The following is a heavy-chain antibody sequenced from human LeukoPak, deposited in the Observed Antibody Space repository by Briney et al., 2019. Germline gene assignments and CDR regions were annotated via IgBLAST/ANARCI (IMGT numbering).Heavy chain of an antibody. D-gene: IGHD6-19*01. Sequence: PSETLSLTCTVSGGSISSSSYYWGWIRQPPGKGLEWIGSIYYSGSTYYNPSLKSRVTISVDTSNNQFSLKLSSVTAADTAVYYCARERAVAGYYHDAFDIWGQGTMVTVSS. CDR3: ARERAVAGYYHDAFDI. J-gene: IGHJ3*02. V-gene: IGHV4-39*07. CDR1: GGSISSSSYY. CDR2: IYYSGST.